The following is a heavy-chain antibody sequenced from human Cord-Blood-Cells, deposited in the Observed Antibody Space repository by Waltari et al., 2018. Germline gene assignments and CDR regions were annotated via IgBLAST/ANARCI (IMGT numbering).Heavy chain of an antibody. CDR2: INPNSGGT. V-gene: IGHV1-2*02. D-gene: IGHD1-26*01. J-gene: IGHJ4*02. CDR3: ARDEGIVGATDY. Sequence: QVQLVQSGAEVKKPGASVKVSCKASGYTFTGYYMHWVRQAPGQGLEWMGVINPNSGGTNDAQKFQGRVTMTRDTSISTAYMERSRLRSDDTAVYYWARDEGIVGATDYWGQGTLVTVSS. CDR1: GYTFTGYY.